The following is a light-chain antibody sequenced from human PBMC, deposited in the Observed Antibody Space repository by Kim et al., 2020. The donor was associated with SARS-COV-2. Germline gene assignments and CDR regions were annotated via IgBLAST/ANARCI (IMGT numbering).Light chain of an antibody. Sequence: VSPGQTASITCSGEKLGEKYACWYQQKPGQSPVLVIYQDSKRPSGIPERFSGSNSGNTATLTISGTQAMDEADYYCQAWDSSTASVFGGGTQRTVL. CDR1: KLGEKY. CDR2: QDS. V-gene: IGLV3-1*01. J-gene: IGLJ2*01. CDR3: QAWDSSTASV.